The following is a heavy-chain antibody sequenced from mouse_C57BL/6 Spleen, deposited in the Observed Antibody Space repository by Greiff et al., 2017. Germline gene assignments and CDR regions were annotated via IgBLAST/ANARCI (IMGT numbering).Heavy chain of an antibody. Sequence: QVQLQQSGAELVRPGASVKLSCKASGYTFTDYYINWVKQRPGQGLEWIARIYPGSGNTYYNEKFKGKATLTAEKSSSTAYMQLSSLTSEDSAVYFCARSNDYDNAMDYWGQGTSVTVSS. D-gene: IGHD2-4*01. CDR2: IYPGSGNT. CDR1: GYTFTDYY. J-gene: IGHJ4*01. V-gene: IGHV1-76*01. CDR3: ARSNDYDNAMDY.